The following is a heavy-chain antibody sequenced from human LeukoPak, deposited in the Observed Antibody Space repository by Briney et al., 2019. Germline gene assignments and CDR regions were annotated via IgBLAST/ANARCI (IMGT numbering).Heavy chain of an antibody. CDR1: GFTFSSYA. J-gene: IGHJ4*02. CDR3: AKGAYXXXXSGXIDY. CDR2: ISGSGGST. Sequence: TGGSLRLSCAASGFTFSSYAMSWVRQAPGKGLEWVSAISGSGGSTYYADSVKGRFTISRDNSKNTLYLQMNSLRAEDTAVYYCAKGAYXXXXSGXIDYXGQGTLVTVSS. V-gene: IGHV3-23*01. D-gene: IGHD3-22*01.